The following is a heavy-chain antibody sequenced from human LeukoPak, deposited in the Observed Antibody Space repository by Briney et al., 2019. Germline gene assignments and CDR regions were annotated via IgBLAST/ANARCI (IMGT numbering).Heavy chain of an antibody. Sequence: GGSLRLSCAASGFTFDDYAMHWVRQAPGKGLEWVSLISWDGGSTYYADSVKGRFTISRDNSKNSLYLQMNSLRAEDTALYYCAKDGGDGDYLDNYYFDYWGQGTLVTVSS. CDR3: AKDGGDGDYLDNYYFDY. V-gene: IGHV3-43D*03. CDR2: ISWDGGST. J-gene: IGHJ4*02. D-gene: IGHD4-17*01. CDR1: GFTFDDYA.